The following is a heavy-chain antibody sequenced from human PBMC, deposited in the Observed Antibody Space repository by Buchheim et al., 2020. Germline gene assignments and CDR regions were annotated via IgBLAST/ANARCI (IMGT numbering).Heavy chain of an antibody. J-gene: IGHJ4*02. D-gene: IGHD6-19*01. CDR1: GFSSSNYA. V-gene: IGHV3-23*01. CDR3: ADPSSGWTTFDN. CDR2: ISSSGGNT. Sequence: EVQLLESGGGSVQPGGSLRLSCAASGFSSSNYAMSWVRQAPGTGLEWVAGISSSGGNTYYADSVKGRFTISRDNSKNTLYLQMNSLRVDDTVLYYCADPSSGWTTFDNWGRGTL.